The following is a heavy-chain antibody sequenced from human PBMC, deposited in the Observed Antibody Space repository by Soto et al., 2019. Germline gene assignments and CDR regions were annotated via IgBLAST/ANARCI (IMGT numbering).Heavy chain of an antibody. J-gene: IGHJ6*02. V-gene: IGHV3-23*01. CDR2: ISGSGGST. CDR1: GFTFSSYA. Sequence: SGGSLRLSCAASGFTFSSYAMSWVRQAPGKGLEWVSAISGSGGSTYYADSVKGRFTISRDNSKNTLYLQMNSLRAEDTAVYYCAKDRRVFYYGMDVWGQGTTVTVSS. CDR3: AKDRRVFYYGMDV.